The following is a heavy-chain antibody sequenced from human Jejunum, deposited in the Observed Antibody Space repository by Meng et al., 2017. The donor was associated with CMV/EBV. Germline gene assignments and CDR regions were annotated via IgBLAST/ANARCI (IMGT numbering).Heavy chain of an antibody. J-gene: IGHJ4*02. Sequence: SGFTFNDHSMQWVRQPPGKGLEWVSLISWDSVNTFYGDSVKGRFTISRDNSKNSLYLEMNNLRTDDTGLYYCAKLAGGGSDSADYWGQGTRVTVSS. D-gene: IGHD5-12*01. CDR2: ISWDSVNT. CDR1: GFTFNDHS. CDR3: AKLAGGGSDSADY. V-gene: IGHV3-43*01.